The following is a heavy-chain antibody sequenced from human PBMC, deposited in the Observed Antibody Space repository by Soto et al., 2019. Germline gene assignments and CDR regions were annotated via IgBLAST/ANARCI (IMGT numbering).Heavy chain of an antibody. V-gene: IGHV3-30*18. CDR1: GFTFSSYG. CDR3: SKSVYNWNGVFFDY. D-gene: IGHD1-1*01. CDR2: ISYDGNNK. Sequence: QVQLVESGGGVVQPGRSLRLSCAASGFTFSSYGLHWVHQAPGKGLEWVAVISYDGNNKYYADSVKGRSTISRDNAKNTLYLQMNSLRAEDTSVYYCSKSVYNWNGVFFDYWGQITLVTVSS. J-gene: IGHJ4*02.